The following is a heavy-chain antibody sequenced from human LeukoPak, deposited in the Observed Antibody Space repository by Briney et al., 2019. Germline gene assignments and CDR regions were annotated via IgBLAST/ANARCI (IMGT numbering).Heavy chain of an antibody. J-gene: IGHJ6*02. Sequence: GGSLRLSCAASGFTFSSYSMNWVRQAPGKGLEWVSSISSSSSYIYHADSVKGRFTISRDNAKNSLYLQMNSLRAEDTAVYYCARAQGYCSSTSCYVWGYYYYGMDVWGQGTTVTVSS. CDR1: GFTFSSYS. CDR2: ISSSSSYI. D-gene: IGHD2-2*01. V-gene: IGHV3-21*01. CDR3: ARAQGYCSSTSCYVWGYYYYGMDV.